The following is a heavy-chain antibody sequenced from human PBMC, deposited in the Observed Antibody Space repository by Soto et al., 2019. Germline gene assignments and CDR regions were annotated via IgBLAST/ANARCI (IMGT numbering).Heavy chain of an antibody. J-gene: IGHJ6*03. V-gene: IGHV1-8*01. D-gene: IGHD2-15*01. Sequence: GASVKVSCKASGYTFTSYDINWVRQATGQGLEWMGWMNPNSGNTGYAQKFQGRVTMTRNTSTSTAYMELRSLRSDDTAVYYCATCSGGSCYSMYYYYYMDVWGKGTTVTVSS. CDR1: GYTFTSYD. CDR3: ATCSGGSCYSMYYYYYMDV. CDR2: MNPNSGNT.